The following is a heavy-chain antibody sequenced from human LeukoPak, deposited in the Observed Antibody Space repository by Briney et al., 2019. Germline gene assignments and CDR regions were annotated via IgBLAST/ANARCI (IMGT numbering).Heavy chain of an antibody. CDR2: LYTSGST. D-gene: IGHD6-13*01. V-gene: IGHV4-61*02. Sequence: PSETLSLTCVVSGGSITSGGFYWNWIRQPPGKGLEWIGRLYTSGSTKYNPSLKSRVTMSVDTSKNQFSLKLSSVTAADTAVYYCARDVPTTVDGTWYYFDYWGQGTLVTVSS. CDR1: GGSITSGGFY. J-gene: IGHJ4*02. CDR3: ARDVPTTVDGTWYYFDY.